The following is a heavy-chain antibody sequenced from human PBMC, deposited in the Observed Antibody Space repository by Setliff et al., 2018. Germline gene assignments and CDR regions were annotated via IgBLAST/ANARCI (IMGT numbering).Heavy chain of an antibody. D-gene: IGHD6-13*01. J-gene: IGHJ5*02. Sequence: SETLSLTCAVYGDSFSGYFWTWIRQPPGKGLEWIGDIEQRGSTNYNRSLKSRLTISVDTSKNQFSLSLNSVFAADTAVYYCAGGAFACRWYVRPLFDPWCQGTLVTVSS. CDR1: GDSFSGYF. V-gene: IGHV4-34*01. CDR2: IEQRGST. CDR3: AGGAFACRWYVRPLFDP.